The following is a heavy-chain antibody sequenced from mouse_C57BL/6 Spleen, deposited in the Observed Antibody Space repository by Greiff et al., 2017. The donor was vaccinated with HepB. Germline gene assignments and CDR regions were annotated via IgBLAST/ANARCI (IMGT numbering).Heavy chain of an antibody. V-gene: IGHV5S21*01. Sequence: EVQLVESGEGLVKPGGSLKLSCAASGFTFSSYAMSWVRQTPEKRLEWVAYISSGGDYIYYADTVKGRFTISRDNARNTLYLQMSSLKSEDTAMYYCTRRHDYGSSYDYAMDYWGQGTSVTVSS. D-gene: IGHD1-1*01. CDR2: ISSGGDYI. J-gene: IGHJ4*01. CDR3: TRRHDYGSSYDYAMDY. CDR1: GFTFSSYA.